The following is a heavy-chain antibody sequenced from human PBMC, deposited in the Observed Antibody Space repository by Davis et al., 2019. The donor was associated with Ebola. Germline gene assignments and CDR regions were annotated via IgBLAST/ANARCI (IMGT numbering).Heavy chain of an antibody. J-gene: IGHJ4*02. CDR3: ARDKFPVGAGPFLDY. Sequence: GESLKISCAASGFTFSSYGMHWVRQAPGKGLEWVAVIWYDGSNKYYADSVKGRFTISRDNSKNTLYLQMNSLRAEDTAVYYCARDKFPVGAGPFLDYWGQGTLVTVSS. CDR1: GFTFSSYG. D-gene: IGHD1-26*01. CDR2: IWYDGSNK. V-gene: IGHV3-33*08.